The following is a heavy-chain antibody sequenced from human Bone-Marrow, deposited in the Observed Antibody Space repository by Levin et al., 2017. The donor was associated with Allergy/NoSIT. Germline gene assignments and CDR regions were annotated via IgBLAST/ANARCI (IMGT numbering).Heavy chain of an antibody. CDR2: FDPEDGQT. CDR1: GYTLTELS. CDR3: ATEDKKWLTLRKY. Sequence: ASVKVSCKVSGYTLTELSMYWVRQAPGQGLEWMGGFDPEDGQTIYGQKFQGRATMTEDTSTDTAYMELSSLRSDDTAVYYCATEDKKWLTLRKYWGQGTQVTVSS. D-gene: IGHD5-24*01. V-gene: IGHV1-24*01. J-gene: IGHJ4*02.